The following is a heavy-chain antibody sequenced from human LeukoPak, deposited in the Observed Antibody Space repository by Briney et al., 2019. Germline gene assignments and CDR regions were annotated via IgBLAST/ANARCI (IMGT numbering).Heavy chain of an antibody. CDR3: ARRGWLQDYYYMDV. CDR1: GGTFSSYA. Sequence: SVKVSCKASGGTFSSYAISWVRHAPGQGLEWMGGIIPIFGTANYAQKFQGRVTITTDESTSTAYMELSSLRSEDTAVYYCARRGWLQDYYYMDVWGKGTTVTVSS. CDR2: IIPIFGTA. J-gene: IGHJ6*03. V-gene: IGHV1-69*05. D-gene: IGHD5-24*01.